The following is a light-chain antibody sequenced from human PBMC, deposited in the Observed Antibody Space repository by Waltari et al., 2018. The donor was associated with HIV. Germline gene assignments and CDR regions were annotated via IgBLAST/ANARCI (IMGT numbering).Light chain of an antibody. CDR1: LSVNTW. CDR3: QQYDSDPS. V-gene: IGKV1-5*03. J-gene: IGKJ5*01. Sequence: ILMTQSPSTLSAFVGDRVSITCRASLSVNTWLAWYQQKPGRPPKLLIYKSSILQVRVPTRFSGSGSGTKFTLTITSLQPDDFATYYCQQYDSDPSFGQGTRL. CDR2: KSS.